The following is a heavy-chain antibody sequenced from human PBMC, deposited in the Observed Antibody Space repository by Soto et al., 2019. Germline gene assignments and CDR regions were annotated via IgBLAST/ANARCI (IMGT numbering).Heavy chain of an antibody. Sequence: GGSLRLSCAASGFTFSSYAMHWVRQAPGKGLEWVAVISYDGSNKYYADSVKGRFTISRDNSKNTLYLQMNSLRAEDTAVYYCARDDVGSTVTGLSFDYWGQGTLVTVSS. V-gene: IGHV3-30-3*01. J-gene: IGHJ4*02. CDR1: GFTFSSYA. CDR3: ARDDVGSTVTGLSFDY. D-gene: IGHD4-17*01. CDR2: ISYDGSNK.